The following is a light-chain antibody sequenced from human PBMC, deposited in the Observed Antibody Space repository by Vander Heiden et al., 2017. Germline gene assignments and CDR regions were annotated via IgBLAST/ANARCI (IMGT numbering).Light chain of an antibody. CDR1: STNIGSNT. CDR3: SAWYDSRNGWV. V-gene: IGLV1-44*01. J-gene: IGLJ3*02. CDR2: NNV. Sequence: QSVLTQPPSASRAPGQRVTISCSGTSTNIGSNTENSCHQHPGATPTLLIFNNVRRRPWVPARCSGSKTCATAALAISCRQYDDEADDYCSAWYDSRNGWVFGGGTKLTVL.